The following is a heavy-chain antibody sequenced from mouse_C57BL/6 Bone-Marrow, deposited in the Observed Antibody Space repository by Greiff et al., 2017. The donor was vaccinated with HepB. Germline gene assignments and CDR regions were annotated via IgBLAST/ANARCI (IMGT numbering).Heavy chain of an antibody. D-gene: IGHD1-1*01. J-gene: IGHJ1*03. CDR1: GYTFTSYW. CDR2: IDPSDSYT. Sequence: QVQLQQPGAELVKPRASVKLSCKASGYTFTSYWMQWVKQRPGQGLEWIGEIDPSDSYTNYNQKFKGKATLTVDTSSSTAYMQLSSLTSEDSAVYYCARVYYYGSSYWYFDVWGTGTTVTVSS. V-gene: IGHV1-50*01. CDR3: ARVYYYGSSYWYFDV.